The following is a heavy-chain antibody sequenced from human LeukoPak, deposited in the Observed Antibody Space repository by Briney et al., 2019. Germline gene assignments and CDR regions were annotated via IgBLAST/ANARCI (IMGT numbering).Heavy chain of an antibody. V-gene: IGHV4-59*01. CDR3: ARGLSSGWYAGDAFDI. D-gene: IGHD6-19*01. J-gene: IGHJ3*02. CDR1: GGSISSYY. Sequence: SETLSLTCTVSGGSISSYYWSWIRQPPGKGLEWIGYIYYSGSTNYNPSLKSRVTISVDTSKNQFSLKLSSVTAADTAVYYCARGLSSGWYAGDAFDIWGQGTVVTVSS. CDR2: IYYSGST.